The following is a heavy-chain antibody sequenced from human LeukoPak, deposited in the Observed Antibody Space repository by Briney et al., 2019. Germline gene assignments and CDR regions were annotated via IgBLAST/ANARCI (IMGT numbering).Heavy chain of an antibody. CDR2: ISGNGDST. J-gene: IGHJ4*02. CDR1: GFIFRNYA. D-gene: IGHD1-14*01. CDR3: TKDRPDSFDL. Sequence: GGSLRLSCAASGFIFRNYAMCWVRQAPGKGLEWVSFISGNGDSTYYPESVQGRFTISRDNSKNTLFLQMSSLRAEDTAVYYCTKDRPDSFDLWGQGTVVTVSS. V-gene: IGHV3-23*01.